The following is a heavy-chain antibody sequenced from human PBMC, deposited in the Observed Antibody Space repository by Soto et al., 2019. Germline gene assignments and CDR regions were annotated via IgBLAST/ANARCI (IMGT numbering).Heavy chain of an antibody. CDR1: GGSISSSGSS. CDR3: AREDQRRDAFDI. D-gene: IGHD2-2*01. CDR2: IYHGGST. V-gene: IGHV4-30-2*01. Sequence: QLQLQESGSGLVKPSQTLSLTCAVSGGSISSSGSSWSWLRQPPGKGLEWIAYIYHGGSTQYNPSLKSRVTISVDASKNQFSLNLSSVTAADKAVYFCAREDQRRDAFDIWGQGTVVTVSS. J-gene: IGHJ3*02.